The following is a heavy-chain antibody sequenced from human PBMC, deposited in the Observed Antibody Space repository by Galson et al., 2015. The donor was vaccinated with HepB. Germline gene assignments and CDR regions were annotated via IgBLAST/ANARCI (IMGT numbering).Heavy chain of an antibody. CDR1: GFTFSSYA. Sequence: SLRLSCAASGFTFSSYAMHWVRQAPGKGLEWVAVISYDGSNKYYADSVKGRFTISRDNSKNTLYLQMNSLRAEDTAVYYCAREVDLYDFWSGYYSLRYFDWTQGGAFDIWGQGTMVTVSS. V-gene: IGHV3-30-3*01. CDR2: ISYDGSNK. J-gene: IGHJ3*02. CDR3: AREVDLYDFWSGYYSLRYFDWTQGGAFDI. D-gene: IGHD3-3*01.